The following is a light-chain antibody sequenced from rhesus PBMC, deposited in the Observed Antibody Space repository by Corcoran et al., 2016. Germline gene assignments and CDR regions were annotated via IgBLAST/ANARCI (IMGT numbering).Light chain of an antibody. Sequence: DIVMTQTPLSLPVTPGEPASISCRSSQSLLDSEDGDTYLDWYLQKPGQSQQLLLYEVSNRAAGVPYRVSGSGSEKEFRLKISRVEAEDGGVYYCMQALEFPGTCGQGTKVEIK. V-gene: IGKV2-104*02. CDR2: EVS. J-gene: IGKJ1*01. CDR1: QSLLDSEDGDTY. CDR3: MQALEFPGT.